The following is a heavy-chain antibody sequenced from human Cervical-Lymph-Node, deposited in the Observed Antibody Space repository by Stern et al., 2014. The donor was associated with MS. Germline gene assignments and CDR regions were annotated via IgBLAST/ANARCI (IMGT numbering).Heavy chain of an antibody. CDR2: IYRGGQT. CDR1: GLTVDSNY. CDR3: ATEVGVGYFDY. V-gene: IGHV3-53*01. Sequence: MQLVQSGGGLIQPGGSLRLSCATSGLTVDSNYMTWVRQAPGKGLDWVSVIYRGGQTSYADSVKGRFTTSRDNSKDMVYLQMNSLRPEDTAVYYCATEVGVGYFDYWGQGTVVIVSS. D-gene: IGHD1-26*01. J-gene: IGHJ4*02.